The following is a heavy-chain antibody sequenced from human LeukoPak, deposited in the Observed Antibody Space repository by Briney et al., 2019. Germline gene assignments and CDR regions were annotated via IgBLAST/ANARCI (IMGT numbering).Heavy chain of an antibody. CDR2: ISAYNGNT. Sequence: GASVKVSCKASGYTFTSYGISWVRQAPGQGLEGMGWISAYNGNTNYAQKLQGRVTMTTDTSTSTAYMELRSLRSDDTAVYYCAREGYYDFWSGYHIQGIWGQGTLVTVSS. CDR1: GYTFTSYG. J-gene: IGHJ1*01. D-gene: IGHD3-3*01. V-gene: IGHV1-18*01. CDR3: AREGYYDFWSGYHIQGI.